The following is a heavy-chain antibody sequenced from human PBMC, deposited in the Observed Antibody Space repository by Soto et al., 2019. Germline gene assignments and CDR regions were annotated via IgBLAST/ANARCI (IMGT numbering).Heavy chain of an antibody. J-gene: IGHJ5*02. Sequence: SETLSLTCTVSGGSISRYYWSWIRQPPGKGLEWIGYMYYGGRTNYNPSLKSRVTISVDTSKMQVSLKLSSVTAADTAVYFCARGTPSPLIVRSSRGPWFDPWGQGTLVTVSS. CDR2: MYYGGRT. CDR1: GGSISRYY. CDR3: ARGTPSPLIVRSSRGPWFDP. D-gene: IGHD2-15*01. V-gene: IGHV4-59*08.